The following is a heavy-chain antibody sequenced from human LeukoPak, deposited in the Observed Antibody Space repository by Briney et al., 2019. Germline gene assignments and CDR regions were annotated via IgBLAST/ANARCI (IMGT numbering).Heavy chain of an antibody. CDR3: ARGYHDYDDYTPFDY. CDR1: GGSIKGYY. Sequence: PSETLSLTCTVSGGSIKGYYWSWIRQPPGKGLEWIGYISLSGSTDYNPSLKSRVAISVDTSKNQFSLRLRYVTAADTAIYYCARGYHDYDDYTPFDYWGQGALVTVSS. D-gene: IGHD4-17*01. J-gene: IGHJ4*02. CDR2: ISLSGST. V-gene: IGHV4-59*01.